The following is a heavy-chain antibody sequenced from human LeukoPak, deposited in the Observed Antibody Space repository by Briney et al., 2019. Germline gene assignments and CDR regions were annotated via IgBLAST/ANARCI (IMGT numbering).Heavy chain of an antibody. CDR3: AKGDNDILTGYYNSFDY. CDR2: LSASGIST. V-gene: IGHV3-23*01. D-gene: IGHD3-9*01. CDR1: GFTFSNYW. Sequence: GGSLRLSCAASGFTFSNYWMSWVRQAPGKGLEWVSTLSASGISTYYSDSVRGRFTISRDNSKNTLYLQMNSLRAGDTAVYYCAKGDNDILTGYYNSFDYWGQGTLVTVSS. J-gene: IGHJ4*02.